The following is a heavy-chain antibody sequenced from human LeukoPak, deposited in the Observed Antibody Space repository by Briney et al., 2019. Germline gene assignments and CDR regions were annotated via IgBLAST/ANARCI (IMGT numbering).Heavy chain of an antibody. D-gene: IGHD4-23*01. J-gene: IGHJ4*02. CDR3: ACSDVTQAGY. CDR2: ISSSGSTI. Sequence: PGGSLRLSCAASGFTFSSYEMNWVRQAPGKGLEWVSYISSSGSTIYYADSVKGRFTISRDNAKNSLYLQMNSLRAEDTAVYYCACSDVTQAGYWGQGTLVTVSS. CDR1: GFTFSSYE. V-gene: IGHV3-48*03.